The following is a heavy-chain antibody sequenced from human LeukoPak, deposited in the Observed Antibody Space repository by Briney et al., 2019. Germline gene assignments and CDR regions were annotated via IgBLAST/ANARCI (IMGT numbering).Heavy chain of an antibody. Sequence: ASVKVSCKASGYSFTVNYIHWVRQAPGQGLEWMGWINPNSGGTNYAPKFQGRVTMTRDTSTSTASMELSRLRSDDTALYYCARDREYSFDYWGQGTLVTVSS. CDR3: ARDREYSFDY. D-gene: IGHD6-6*01. V-gene: IGHV1-2*02. CDR2: INPNSGGT. CDR1: GYSFTVNY. J-gene: IGHJ4*02.